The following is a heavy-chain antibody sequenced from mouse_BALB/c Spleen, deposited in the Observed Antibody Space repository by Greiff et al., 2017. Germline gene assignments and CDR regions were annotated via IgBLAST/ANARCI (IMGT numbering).Heavy chain of an antibody. D-gene: IGHD2-1*01. J-gene: IGHJ4*01. CDR1: GFSLTGYG. V-gene: IGHV2-6-7*01. Sequence: VKLKESGPGLVAPSQSLSITCTVSGFSLTGYGVNWVRQPPGKGLEWLGMIWGDGSTDYNSALKSRLSISKDNSKSQVFLKMNSLQTDDTARYYCARGGYGNYVSYAMDYWGQGTSVTVSS. CDR2: IWGDGST. CDR3: ARGGYGNYVSYAMDY.